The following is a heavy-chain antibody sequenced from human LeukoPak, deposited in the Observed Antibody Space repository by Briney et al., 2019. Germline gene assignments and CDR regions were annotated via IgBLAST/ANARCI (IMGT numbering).Heavy chain of an antibody. V-gene: IGHV1-2*02. CDR3: ARARRITMVRGVPNWGFGP. Sequence: ASVKVSCKASGYTFTGYYMHWVRQAPGQGLEWMGWINPNSGGTNYAQKFQGRVTMTRDTSISTAYMELSRLRSDDTAVYYCARARRITMVRGVPNWGFGPWGQGTLVTVSS. CDR1: GYTFTGYY. CDR2: INPNSGGT. D-gene: IGHD3-10*01. J-gene: IGHJ5*02.